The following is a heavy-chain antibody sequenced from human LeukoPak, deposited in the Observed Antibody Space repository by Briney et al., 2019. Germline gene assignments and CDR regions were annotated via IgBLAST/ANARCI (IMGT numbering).Heavy chain of an antibody. D-gene: IGHD2-2*01. CDR3: ATPRRYCSSTSCSSRFYYYYYMDV. V-gene: IGHV1-46*01. J-gene: IGHJ6*03. Sequence: ASVKVSCKASGYSFTSYYMHWVRQAPGQGLEWMGRINPSGGSTSYAQKFQGRVTMTRDTSTSTVYMELSSLRSEDTAVYYCATPRRYCSSTSCSSRFYYYYYMDVWGKGTTVTVSS. CDR2: INPSGGST. CDR1: GYSFTSYY.